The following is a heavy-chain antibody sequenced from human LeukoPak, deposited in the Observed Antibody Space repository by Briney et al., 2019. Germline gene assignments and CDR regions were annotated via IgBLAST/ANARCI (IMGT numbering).Heavy chain of an antibody. Sequence: ASVKVSCKASGYTFTSYDINWVRQATGQGLEWMGWMNPNSGNTGYAQKFQGRVTITADESTSTAYMELSSLRSEDTAVYYCARSNYDILTGSPFDYWGQGTLVTVSS. CDR1: GYTFTSYD. CDR2: MNPNSGNT. J-gene: IGHJ4*02. V-gene: IGHV1-8*01. CDR3: ARSNYDILTGSPFDY. D-gene: IGHD3-9*01.